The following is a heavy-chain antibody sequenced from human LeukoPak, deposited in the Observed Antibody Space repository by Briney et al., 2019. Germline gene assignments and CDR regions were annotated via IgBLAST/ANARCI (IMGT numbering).Heavy chain of an antibody. D-gene: IGHD6-19*01. J-gene: IGHJ3*02. CDR3: ARVPKQWLAHRMTFDI. V-gene: IGHV4-61*02. CDR1: GGSISSGSYY. CDR2: IYTSGST. Sequence: SETLSLTCTVSGGSISSGSYYWSWIRQSAGKGLEWIGRIYTSGSTNYNPSLKSRVTISVDTSKNQFSLKLSSVTAADTAVYYCARVPKQWLAHRMTFDIWGQGTMVTVSS.